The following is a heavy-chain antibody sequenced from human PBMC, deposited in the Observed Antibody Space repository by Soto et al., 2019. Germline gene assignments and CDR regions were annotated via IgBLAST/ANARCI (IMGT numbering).Heavy chain of an antibody. D-gene: IGHD2-15*01. V-gene: IGHV4-31*03. CDR3: ARGVAS. CDR2: IYYSGST. J-gene: IGHJ5*02. Sequence: QVQLQESGPGLVKPSQTLSLTCTVSGGSISSGGYYWSWIRQHPGKGLEWIGYIYYSGSTSYNPSLKGRVTILVDTSKNQFPRRLSSVPAADTAVYYCARGVASWGQGTLFTVSS. CDR1: GGSISSGGYY.